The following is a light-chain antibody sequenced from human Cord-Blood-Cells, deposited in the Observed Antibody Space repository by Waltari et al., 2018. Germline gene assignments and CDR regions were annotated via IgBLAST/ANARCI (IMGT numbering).Light chain of an antibody. CDR2: EVS. CDR3: SSYAGSNNLV. Sequence: QSALTQPPSASGSPGQSVTISCTRTSSDDGGYNYVSCYQQHPGKAPKLMIYEVSKRPSGVPDRFAASRSGNSASLTVSGLQAEDEADYYFSSYAGSNNLVFGGGTKLTVL. V-gene: IGLV2-8*01. CDR1: SSDDGGYNY. J-gene: IGLJ2*01.